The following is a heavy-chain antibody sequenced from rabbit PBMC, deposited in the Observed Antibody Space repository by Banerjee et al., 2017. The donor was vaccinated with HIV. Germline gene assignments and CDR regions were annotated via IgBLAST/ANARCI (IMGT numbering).Heavy chain of an antibody. J-gene: IGHJ4*01. Sequence: QEQLEESGGDLVKPGGALTLTCTASGSDISTFTMCWVRLAPGKGLELIACIGSNSEPTWYASWAKGRFTISKSTSLSTVTLQMTNLTGADTATYFCAKGGGYADYGGATPYFDLWGPGTLFTVS. D-gene: IGHD6-1*01. V-gene: IGHV1S43*01. CDR3: AKGGGYADYGGATPYFDL. CDR2: IGSNSEPT. CDR1: GSDISTFT.